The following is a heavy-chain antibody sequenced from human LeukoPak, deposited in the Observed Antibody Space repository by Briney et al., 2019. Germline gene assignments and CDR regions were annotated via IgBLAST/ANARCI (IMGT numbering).Heavy chain of an antibody. D-gene: IGHD3-22*01. CDR1: GYTFTTYG. J-gene: IGHJ4*02. CDR2: ISANNGNT. V-gene: IGHV1-18*01. Sequence: ASVKVSCKASGYTFTTYGISWVRQAPGQGLEWMGWISANNGNTNYAQKFQGRVTMTTDTSTSTAYMELRSLRSDDTAVYYCARVLGSRYYYDSSGYLDYWGQGTLVTVSS. CDR3: ARVLGSRYYYDSSGYLDY.